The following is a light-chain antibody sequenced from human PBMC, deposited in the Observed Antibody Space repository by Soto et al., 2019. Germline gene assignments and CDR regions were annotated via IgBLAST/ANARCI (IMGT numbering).Light chain of an antibody. Sequence: EIVMTQSPATLSVSPGERATLSCRASQSVSSNLAWYQQKPGQAPRLLIFGASTRATGIPARFSGSGSGTEFTLTISSLHSEDFAVYYCQQYNTWPPITFGPGTRLDIK. CDR1: QSVSSN. CDR3: QQYNTWPPIT. CDR2: GAS. J-gene: IGKJ5*01. V-gene: IGKV3-15*01.